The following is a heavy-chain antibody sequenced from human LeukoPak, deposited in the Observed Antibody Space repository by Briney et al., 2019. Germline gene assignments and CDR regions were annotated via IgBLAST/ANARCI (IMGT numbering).Heavy chain of an antibody. Sequence: PSETLSLTCTVSGGSISSYYWSWIRQPPGKGLEWIGYISYSGSTNYNPSLKSRVTISVDTSKNQFSLKLSSVTAADTAVYYCARDHSVAGTGYWGQGTLVTVSS. CDR3: ARDHSVAGTGY. CDR2: ISYSGST. V-gene: IGHV4-59*12. J-gene: IGHJ4*02. D-gene: IGHD6-19*01. CDR1: GGSISSYY.